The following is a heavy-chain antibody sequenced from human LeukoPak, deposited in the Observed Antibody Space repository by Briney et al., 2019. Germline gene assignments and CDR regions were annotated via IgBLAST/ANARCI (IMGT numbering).Heavy chain of an antibody. Sequence: TGGSLRLSCAASGFTFSSYDMHWVRQGTGKGLEWVSAIGTAGDTYYPGSVKGRFTTSRENAKNSLYLQMNSLRVGETAVYYCARGRGWGTFDIWGQGTMVTVSS. J-gene: IGHJ3*02. D-gene: IGHD3-10*01. CDR2: IGTAGDT. CDR1: GFTFSSYD. CDR3: ARGRGWGTFDI. V-gene: IGHV3-13*04.